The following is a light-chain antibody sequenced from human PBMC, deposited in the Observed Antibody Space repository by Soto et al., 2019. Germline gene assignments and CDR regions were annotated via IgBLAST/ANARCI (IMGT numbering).Light chain of an antibody. J-gene: IGLJ1*01. CDR1: SSDVGGYNY. CDR2: EVS. CDR3: SSYTSSLLYV. V-gene: IGLV2-8*01. Sequence: QSVLTQPPSASGSPGQSVTISCTGTSSDVGGYNYVSWYQQHPGKAPKLMIYEVSKRPSGVPDRFSGSKSGNTASLTVSGLQAEDEADYYCSSYTSSLLYVFGTGTKVTVL.